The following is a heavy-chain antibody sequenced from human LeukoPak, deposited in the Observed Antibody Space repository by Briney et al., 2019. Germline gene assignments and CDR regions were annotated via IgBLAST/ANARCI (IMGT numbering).Heavy chain of an antibody. D-gene: IGHD6-6*01. CDR2: IIPIFGTA. Sequence: SVKASCKASGGTFSSYAISWVRQAPGQGLEWMGGIIPIFGTANYAQKFQGRVTITTDESTSTAYMELSSLRSEDTAVYYCARRWAARSRFDPWGQGTLVTVSS. J-gene: IGHJ5*02. CDR1: GGTFSSYA. CDR3: ARRWAARSRFDP. V-gene: IGHV1-69*05.